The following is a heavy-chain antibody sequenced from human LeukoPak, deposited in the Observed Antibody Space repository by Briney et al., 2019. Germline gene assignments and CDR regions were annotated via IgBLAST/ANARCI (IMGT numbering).Heavy chain of an antibody. CDR3: ARGPIVLMVYARGYYFDY. CDR2: INHSGST. V-gene: IGHV4-34*01. D-gene: IGHD2-8*01. J-gene: IGHJ4*02. CDR1: GGSFSGYY. Sequence: SETLSLTCAVYGGSFSGYYWSWIRQPPGKGLEWIGEINHSGSTNYNPSLKSRVTISVDTSKNQFSLKLSSVTAADTAVYYCARGPIVLMVYARGYYFDYWGQGNLVTVSS.